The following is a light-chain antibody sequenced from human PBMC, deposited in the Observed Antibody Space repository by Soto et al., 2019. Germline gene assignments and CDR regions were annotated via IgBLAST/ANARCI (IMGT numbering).Light chain of an antibody. CDR1: QSISSW. V-gene: IGKV1-5*01. Sequence: DIQMTQSPSTLSSSVGDIFTISCLASQSISSWLAWYQQKPGKAPKLLIYDASSLESGVPSRFSGSGSGTEFTLTISSLQPDDFATYYCQQYNSYSITFGQGTRLETK. CDR2: DAS. J-gene: IGKJ5*01. CDR3: QQYNSYSIT.